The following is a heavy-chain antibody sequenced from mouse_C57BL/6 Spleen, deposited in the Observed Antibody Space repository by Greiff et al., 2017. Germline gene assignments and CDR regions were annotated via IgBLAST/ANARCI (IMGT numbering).Heavy chain of an antibody. CDR3: ARYSNYGYYFDY. D-gene: IGHD2-5*01. CDR1: GYAFTNYL. Sequence: QVQLQQSGAELVRPGTSVKVSCKASGYAFTNYLIAWVQQRPGQGLEWIGVINPGSGGTNYNEKFKGKGTLTADKSSSTAYMQLSSLTSEDAAVYFCARYSNYGYYFDYWGQGTTLTVSS. V-gene: IGHV1-54*01. CDR2: INPGSGGT. J-gene: IGHJ2*01.